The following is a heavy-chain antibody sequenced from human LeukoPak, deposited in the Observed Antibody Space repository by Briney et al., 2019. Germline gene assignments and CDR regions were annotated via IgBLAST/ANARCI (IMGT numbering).Heavy chain of an antibody. CDR1: GGSISSSSYY. CDR2: IYYSGST. CDR3: ARQSHYYGSGSYYYYYYGMDV. V-gene: IGHV4-39*01. D-gene: IGHD3-10*01. Sequence: SETLSLTCTVSGGSISSSSYYWGWIRQPPGKGLEWIGSIYYSGSTYYNPSLKSRVTISVDTSKNQFSLKLSSVTASDTAVYYCARQSHYYGSGSYYYYYYGMDVWGQGTTVTVSS. J-gene: IGHJ6*02.